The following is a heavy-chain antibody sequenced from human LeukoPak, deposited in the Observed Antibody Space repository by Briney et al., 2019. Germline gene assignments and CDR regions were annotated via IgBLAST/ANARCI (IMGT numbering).Heavy chain of an antibody. J-gene: IGHJ5*02. CDR2: ISAYNGNT. D-gene: IGHD1-26*01. CDR3: ARDSVLVGATDWFDP. Sequence: ASVKVSCKASGYTFTSYGISWVRQAPGQGLEWMGWISAYNGNTNYAQKLQGRVTMTTDTSTSTAYMELRSLRSDDTAVYYCARDSVLVGATDWFDPWGQGTLVTVSS. CDR1: GYTFTSYG. V-gene: IGHV1-18*01.